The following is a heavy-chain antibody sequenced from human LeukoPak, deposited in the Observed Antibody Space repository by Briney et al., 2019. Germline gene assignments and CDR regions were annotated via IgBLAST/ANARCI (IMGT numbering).Heavy chain of an antibody. CDR2: IKSKTDGGTT. Sequence: HPGGSLRLSCAASGFTFTNAWMSWVRQAPGKGLEWVGRIKSKTDGGTTDYAAPVKGRFTISRDDSKNTLYLQMNSLKTEDTAVYYCTTPDRANIAAACFGYWGQGTQVTVAS. CDR3: TTPDRANIAAACFGY. J-gene: IGHJ4*02. CDR1: GFTFTNAW. D-gene: IGHD6-13*01. V-gene: IGHV3-15*01.